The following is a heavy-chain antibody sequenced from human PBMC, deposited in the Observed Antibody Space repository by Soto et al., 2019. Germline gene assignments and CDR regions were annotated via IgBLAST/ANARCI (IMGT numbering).Heavy chain of an antibody. V-gene: IGHV3-48*03. CDR3: APRKYGSFNIGAFDI. D-gene: IGHD1-26*01. Sequence: GGSLRLSCAASGFSFSTYEMNWVRQAPGKGLEWVSYISKNGIDIYYADSVKGRFTISRDNANNSLFLQMDSLRPEDTAVYYCAPRKYGSFNIGAFDIWGQGTMVTVSS. CDR2: ISKNGIDI. J-gene: IGHJ3*02. CDR1: GFSFSTYE.